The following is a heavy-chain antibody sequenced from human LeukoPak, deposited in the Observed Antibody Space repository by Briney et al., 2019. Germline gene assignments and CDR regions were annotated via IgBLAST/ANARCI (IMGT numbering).Heavy chain of an antibody. J-gene: IGHJ4*02. D-gene: IGHD3-22*01. V-gene: IGHV1-69*05. CDR2: IIPIFGTA. CDR1: GGTFSSYA. Sequence: GASVKVSCKASGGTFSSYAISWVRQAPGQGLEWMGGIIPIFGTANYAQKFQGRVTITTDEFTSTAYMELSSLRSEDTAVYYCARERHRKGSGYLLDYWGQGTLVTVSS. CDR3: ARERHRKGSGYLLDY.